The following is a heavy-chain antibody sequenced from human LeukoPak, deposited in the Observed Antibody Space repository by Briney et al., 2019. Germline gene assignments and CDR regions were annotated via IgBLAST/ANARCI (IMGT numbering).Heavy chain of an antibody. CDR3: ATNLPGYSYGYWVA. CDR1: GGSMSNYY. V-gene: IGHV4-59*01. J-gene: IGHJ5*02. CDR2: IFYTGSG. D-gene: IGHD5-18*01. Sequence: SEALSLTCTVSGGSMSNYYWNWIRQPPGKGLEWFGYIFYTGSGKYNPSLKSRVTISVDTSKRQISPKLTSVTAADTAVYYCATNLPGYSYGYWVAWGQGTPVTVSS.